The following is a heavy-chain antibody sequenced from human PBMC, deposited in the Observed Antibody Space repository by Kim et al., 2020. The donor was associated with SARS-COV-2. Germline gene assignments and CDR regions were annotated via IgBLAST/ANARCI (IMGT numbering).Heavy chain of an antibody. D-gene: IGHD4-17*01. V-gene: IGHV5-10-1*01. CDR3: ARQDYGGNSCVDY. J-gene: IGHJ4*02. Sequence: RPSFQGHVTIPADKSLSPAYLQWSSLKASDTAMYYCARQDYGGNSCVDYWGQGTLVTVSS.